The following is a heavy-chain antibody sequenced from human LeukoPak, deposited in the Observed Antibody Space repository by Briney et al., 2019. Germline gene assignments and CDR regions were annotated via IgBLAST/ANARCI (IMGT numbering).Heavy chain of an antibody. Sequence: GGSLRLSCAASGFTVSSNYMSWVRQAPGKGLEWVSVIYSGGSTYYADSVKGRFTISRDNSKTPLYLQMNSLSAEDTAVYYCARAGSYSSSWYKSPSWFDPWGQGTLVTVSS. CDR2: IYSGGST. CDR3: ARAGSYSSSWYKSPSWFDP. J-gene: IGHJ5*02. V-gene: IGHV3-66*01. D-gene: IGHD6-13*01. CDR1: GFTVSSNY.